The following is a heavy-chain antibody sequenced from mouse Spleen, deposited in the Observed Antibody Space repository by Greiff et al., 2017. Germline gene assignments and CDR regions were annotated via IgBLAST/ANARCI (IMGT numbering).Heavy chain of an antibody. D-gene: IGHD2-3*01. CDR3: ARSGDGSYWYFDV. J-gene: IGHJ1*03. CDR2: INPNNGGT. V-gene: IGHV1-26*01. CDR1: GYTFTDYY. Sequence: VQLQQSGPELVKPGASVKISCKASGYTFTDYYMNWVKQSHGKSLEWIGDINPNNGGTSYNQKFKGKATLTVDKSSSTAYMELRSLTSEDSAVYYCARSGDGSYWYFDVWGTGTTVTVSS.